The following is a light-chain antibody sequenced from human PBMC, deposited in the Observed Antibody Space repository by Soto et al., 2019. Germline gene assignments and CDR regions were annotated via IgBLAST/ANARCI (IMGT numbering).Light chain of an antibody. CDR3: FSFTTTRTHV. CDR1: SSDIGAYDY. V-gene: IGLV2-14*01. Sequence: QSALTLPASLSGSPGQSITISCTGTSSDIGAYDYVSWFQQHPGKAPKLMISEVNNRPSGVSNRFYGSKSGNTAYLTISGLQVEDEAEYFCFSFTTTRTHVFGHGTKVTVL. CDR2: EVN. J-gene: IGLJ1*01.